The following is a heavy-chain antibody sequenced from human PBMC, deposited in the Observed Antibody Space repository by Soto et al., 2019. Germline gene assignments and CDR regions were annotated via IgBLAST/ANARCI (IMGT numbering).Heavy chain of an antibody. CDR2: IIPIFGTA. J-gene: IGHJ6*01. Sequence: QVQLVQSGAEVKKPGSSVKVSCKASGGTFSSYAISWVRQAPGQGLEWMGGIIPIFGTANYAQKFQGRVTVTADESTSTAYMELSSLRSEDTAVYYCARDGYCSGGSCSQYYYYYYGMDVWGQGTTVTVSS. V-gene: IGHV1-69*12. CDR3: ARDGYCSGGSCSQYYYYYYGMDV. CDR1: GGTFSSYA. D-gene: IGHD2-15*01.